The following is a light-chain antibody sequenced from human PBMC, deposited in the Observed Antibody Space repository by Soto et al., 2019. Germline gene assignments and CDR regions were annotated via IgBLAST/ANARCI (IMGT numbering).Light chain of an antibody. CDR2: AAS. CDR1: QSISSY. J-gene: IGKJ5*01. V-gene: IGKV1-39*01. Sequence: DIQMTQSPSSLSASVGDRVTITCRASQSISSYLNWYQQKPGKAPKLLIYAASSLQSGVPSRFSGSGSGTDFTLTISSLQPEDFETYYCQQSYSTPPIAFGQGTRLEIK. CDR3: QQSYSTPPIA.